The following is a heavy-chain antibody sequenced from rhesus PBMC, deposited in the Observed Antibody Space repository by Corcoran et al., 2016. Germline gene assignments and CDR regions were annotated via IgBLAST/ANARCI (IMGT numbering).Heavy chain of an antibody. J-gene: IGHJ4*01. D-gene: IGHD6-25*01. Sequence: EVQLVESGGGLAKPGGSLRLSCAASGFTFSSYWMNWVRQAPRKVLGYVSTFHCVECNTDYADSGKGQFTISRDNSKNTPSLQMSSLRAEDTAVYYWAKDGGAAVDFDYWGQGVLVTVSS. CDR2: FHCVECNT. V-gene: IGHV3S25*01. CDR1: GFTFSSYW. CDR3: AKDGGAAVDFDY.